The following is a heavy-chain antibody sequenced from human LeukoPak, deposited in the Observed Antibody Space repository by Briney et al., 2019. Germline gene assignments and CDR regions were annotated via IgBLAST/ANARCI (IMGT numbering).Heavy chain of an antibody. D-gene: IGHD2-2*01. CDR2: ISSSGSII. J-gene: IGHJ3*02. V-gene: IGHV3-48*03. CDR3: ARDQRSSGAFDI. CDR1: GFTFSSYE. Sequence: GGPLRLSCAAAGFTFSSYETNWVRHAPGKGLEWASYISSSGSIIYYADSVKDRFTISRDNAKDSLYLQMNGVRAEDTATYQCARDQRSSGAFDIWGQGTMVTVSS.